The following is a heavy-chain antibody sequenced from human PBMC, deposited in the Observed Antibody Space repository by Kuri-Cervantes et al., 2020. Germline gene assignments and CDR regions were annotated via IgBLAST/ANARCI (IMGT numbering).Heavy chain of an antibody. CDR2: INHSGST. D-gene: IGHD6-13*01. V-gene: IGHV4-34*01. CDR1: GGSISSYY. J-gene: IGHJ1*01. CDR3: ARVARYSSSWPEYFQH. Sequence: SETLSLTCSVSGGSISSYYWSWIRQPPGKGLEWIGEINHSGSTNYNPSLKSRVTISVDTSKNQFSLKLSSVTAADTAVYYCARVARYSSSWPEYFQHWGQGTLVTVSS.